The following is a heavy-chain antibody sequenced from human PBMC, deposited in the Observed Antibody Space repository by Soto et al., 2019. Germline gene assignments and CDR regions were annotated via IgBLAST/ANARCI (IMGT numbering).Heavy chain of an antibody. D-gene: IGHD1-7*01. CDR3: ARDRLELPNWFDP. CDR1: GGTFSSYA. J-gene: IGHJ5*02. V-gene: IGHV1-69*06. Sequence: SVKVSCKXSGGTFSSYAISWVRQAPGQGLEWMGGIIPIFGTANYAQKFQGRVTITADKSTSTAYMELSSLRSEDTAVYYCARDRLELPNWFDPWGQGTLVTVS. CDR2: IIPIFGTA.